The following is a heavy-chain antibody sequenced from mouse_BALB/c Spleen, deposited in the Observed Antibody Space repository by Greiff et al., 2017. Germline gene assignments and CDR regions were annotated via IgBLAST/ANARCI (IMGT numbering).Heavy chain of an antibody. CDR1: GYTFTSYY. D-gene: IGHD2-4*01. J-gene: IGHJ4*01. V-gene: IGHV1S81*02. CDR3: TRRDYDYAMDY. CDR2: INPSNGGT. Sequence: QVQLKESGAELVKPGASVKLSCKASGYTFTSYYMYWVKQRPGQGLEWIGEINPSNGGTNFNEKFKSKATLTVDKSSSTAYMQLSSLTSEDSAVYYCTRRDYDYAMDYWGQGTSVTVSS.